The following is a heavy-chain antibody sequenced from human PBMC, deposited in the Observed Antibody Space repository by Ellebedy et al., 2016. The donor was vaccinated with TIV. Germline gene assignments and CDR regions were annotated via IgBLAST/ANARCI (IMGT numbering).Heavy chain of an antibody. CDR3: AKASQAVAGTLSLSDFDY. J-gene: IGHJ4*02. CDR1: GFTFDDYA. V-gene: IGHV3-9*01. Sequence: GGSLRLSXAASGFTFDDYAMHWVRQAPGKGLEWVSGISWNSGSIGYADSVKGRFTISRDNAKNSLYLQMNSLRAEDTALYYCAKASQAVAGTLSLSDFDYWGQGTLVTVSS. CDR2: ISWNSGSI. D-gene: IGHD6-19*01.